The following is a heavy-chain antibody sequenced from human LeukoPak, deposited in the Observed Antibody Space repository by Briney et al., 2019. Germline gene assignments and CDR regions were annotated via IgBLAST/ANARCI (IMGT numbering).Heavy chain of an antibody. J-gene: IGHJ4*02. V-gene: IGHV3-21*01. CDR1: GFTFSSYS. CDR3: ARYYDFWSGYSHFDY. Sequence: GGSLRLSCAASGFTFSSYSMNWVRQAPGKGLEWISSISSSSSYIYYADSVKGRFTISRDNAKNSLYLQMNSLRAEDTAVYYCARYYDFWSGYSHFDYWGQGTLVTVSS. CDR2: ISSSSSYI. D-gene: IGHD3-3*01.